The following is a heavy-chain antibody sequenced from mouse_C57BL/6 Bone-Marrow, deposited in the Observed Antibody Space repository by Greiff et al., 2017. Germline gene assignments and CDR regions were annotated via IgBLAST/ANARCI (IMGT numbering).Heavy chain of an antibody. J-gene: IGHJ1*03. CDR1: GFTFSDYG. V-gene: IGHV5-15*01. CDR2: ICNLAYSI. Sequence: VQLKESGGGLVQPGGSLKLSCAASGFTFSDYGMAWVRQAPRKGLEWVAFICNLAYSIYYADTVTGRFTISRETAKHPLYLAMSSLRSEDTAMYYFASTVLYYSNYLYWYFDVWGTGTSVTVSS. CDR3: ASTVLYYSNYLYWYFDV. D-gene: IGHD2-5*01.